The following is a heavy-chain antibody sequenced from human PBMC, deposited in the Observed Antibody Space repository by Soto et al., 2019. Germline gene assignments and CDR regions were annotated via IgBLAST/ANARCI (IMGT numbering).Heavy chain of an antibody. CDR2: IKQDGSEK. D-gene: IGHD3-16*02. V-gene: IGHV3-7*03. CDR1: GFTFSSYW. Sequence: PGGSLRLSCAASGFTFSSYWMSWVRQAPGKGLEWVANIKQDGSEKYYVDSVKGQFTISRDNAKNSLYLQMNSLRAADTAVYYCASNDYVWGSYRSRPFDYWGQGTLVTVSS. CDR3: ASNDYVWGSYRSRPFDY. J-gene: IGHJ4*02.